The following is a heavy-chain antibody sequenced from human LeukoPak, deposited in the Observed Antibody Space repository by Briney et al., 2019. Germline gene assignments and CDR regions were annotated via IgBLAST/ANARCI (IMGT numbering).Heavy chain of an antibody. CDR1: GFTFSDYW. J-gene: IGHJ4*02. CDR2: IYSGGST. V-gene: IGHV3-53*01. D-gene: IGHD3-22*01. CDR3: ARDSDYYDSRGSLGAY. Sequence: GGSLRLSCTASGFTFSDYWISWVRQAPGKGLEWVSVIYSGGSTYYADSVKGRFTTSRDNSKNTLYLQMNSLRAEDTAVYYCARDSDYYDSRGSLGAYWGQGTLVTVSS.